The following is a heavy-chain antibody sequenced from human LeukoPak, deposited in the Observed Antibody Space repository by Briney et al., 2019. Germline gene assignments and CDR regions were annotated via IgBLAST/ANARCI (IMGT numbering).Heavy chain of an antibody. V-gene: IGHV4-34*01. CDR3: ARGPHIAAAGTGRFWDC. CDR1: GGSFSGYY. D-gene: IGHD6-13*01. Sequence: SETLSLTCAVYGGSFSGYYWSWIRQPPGKGLEWIGEINHSGSTNYNPSLKSRVTISVDTSKNQFSLKLRSVTAADTAVYYCARGPHIAAAGTGRFWDCWGQGTLVTVSS. J-gene: IGHJ4*02. CDR2: INHSGST.